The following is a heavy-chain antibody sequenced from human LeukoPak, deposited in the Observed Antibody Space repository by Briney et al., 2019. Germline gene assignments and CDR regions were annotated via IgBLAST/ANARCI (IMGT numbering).Heavy chain of an antibody. CDR1: GFTFSTYA. J-gene: IGHJ4*02. CDR2: ISSDGDST. CDR3: ARSEQQDFGDYEFDY. D-gene: IGHD4-17*01. Sequence: GGSLRLSCAASGFTFSTYAMHWVRQAPGKGLEYVSAISSDGDSTYYANSVKGRFTISRDNSKNTLYLQMGSLRAEDMAVYYCARSEQQDFGDYEFDYWGQGTLVTISS. V-gene: IGHV3-64*01.